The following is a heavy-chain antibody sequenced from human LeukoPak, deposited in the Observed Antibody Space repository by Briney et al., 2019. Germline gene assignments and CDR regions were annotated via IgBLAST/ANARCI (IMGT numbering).Heavy chain of an antibody. CDR1: GGSFSGYY. Sequence: SETLSLTCAVYGGSFSGYYWSWIRQPPGKGLEWIGEINHSGSTNYNPSLKSRVTISVDTSKNQSSLKLSSVTAADTAVYYCARIKIVVVPAAIRKVIAFDIWGQGTMVTVSS. CDR3: ARIKIVVVPAAIRKVIAFDI. J-gene: IGHJ3*02. D-gene: IGHD2-2*01. V-gene: IGHV4-34*01. CDR2: INHSGST.